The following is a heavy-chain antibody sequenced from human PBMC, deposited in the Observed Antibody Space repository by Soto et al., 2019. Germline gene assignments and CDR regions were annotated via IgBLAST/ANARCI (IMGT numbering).Heavy chain of an antibody. CDR2: ISYDGSNK. CDR1: GFTFSSYG. V-gene: IGHV3-30*03. J-gene: IGHJ4*02. CDR3: RGRTTLDY. D-gene: IGHD1-26*01. Sequence: GGSLRLSCAASGFTFSSYGMHWVRQAPGKGLEWVAVISYDGSNKYYADSVKGRFTISRDNSKNTLYLQMNSLRAEDTAVYYCRGRTTLDYWGRGTLVTVSS.